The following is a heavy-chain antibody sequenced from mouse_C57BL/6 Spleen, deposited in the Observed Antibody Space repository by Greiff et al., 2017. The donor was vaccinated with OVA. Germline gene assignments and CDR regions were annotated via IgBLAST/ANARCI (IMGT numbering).Heavy chain of an antibody. V-gene: IGHV3-6*01. D-gene: IGHD1-2*01. CDR1: GYSITSGYY. Sequence: EVQLQQSGPGLVKPSQSLSLTCSVTGYSITSGYYWNWIRQFPGNKLEWMGYISYDGSNNYNPSLKNRISITRDTSKNQFFLKLNSVTTEDTATYYCARELITTEAWFAYWGQGTLVTVSA. J-gene: IGHJ3*01. CDR3: ARELITTEAWFAY. CDR2: ISYDGSN.